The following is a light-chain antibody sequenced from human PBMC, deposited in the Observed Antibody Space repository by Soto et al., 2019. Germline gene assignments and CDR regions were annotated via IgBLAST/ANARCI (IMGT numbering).Light chain of an antibody. CDR2: EVS. Sequence: SVLSXPASVSGSPGQSMTISCTGTSSDVGGYKYVSWYQQHPGKAPKLMIYEVSNRPSGVSNRFSGSKSGNTASLAISRLQAEDEADYYCSAYTSSKYVFGTGTKFTDL. CDR3: SAYTSSKYV. CDR1: SSDVGGYKY. J-gene: IGLJ1*01. V-gene: IGLV2-14*01.